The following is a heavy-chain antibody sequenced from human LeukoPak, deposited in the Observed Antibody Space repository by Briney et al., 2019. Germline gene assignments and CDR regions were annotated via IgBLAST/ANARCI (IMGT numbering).Heavy chain of an antibody. CDR2: IYPGDSDT. D-gene: IGHD3-16*02. J-gene: IGHJ4*02. V-gene: IGHV5-51*01. CDR1: GYSFTSYW. Sequence: GESLKISCKGSGYSFTSYWIGWVRQMPGKGLEWMGIIYPGDSDTRYSPSFQGQVTISADKSISTAYLQWRSLKASDTAMYYCARHDELRLGEISPPDYWGQGTLVTVSS. CDR3: ARHDELRLGEISPPDY.